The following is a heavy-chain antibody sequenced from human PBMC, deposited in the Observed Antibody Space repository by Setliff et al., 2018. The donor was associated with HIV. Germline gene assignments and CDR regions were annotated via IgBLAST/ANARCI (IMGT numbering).Heavy chain of an antibody. CDR2: IHTTGST. D-gene: IGHD2-2*01. CDR1: GDSISSGSYY. CDR3: GNQAVVPADMDYYYYIDV. Sequence: SETLSLTCSVSGDSISSGSYYWSWIRLPAGKGLEWIGQIHTTGSTHYNPSLKSRVTISVDTSKNQFSLKLSSVTAADTAVYYCGNQAVVPADMDYYYYIDVWGKGTTVTVSS. J-gene: IGHJ6*03. V-gene: IGHV4-61*09.